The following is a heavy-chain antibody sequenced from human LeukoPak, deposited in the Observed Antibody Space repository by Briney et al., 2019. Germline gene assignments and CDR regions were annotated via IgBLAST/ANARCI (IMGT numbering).Heavy chain of an antibody. CDR3: ARVGEAFYMDV. CDR1: GFTFGSHW. V-gene: IGHV3-7*01. D-gene: IGHD3-10*01. J-gene: IGHJ6*03. Sequence: GGSLRLSCAASGFTFGSHWMSWVRQAPGQGLEWVAHIKQDGSETYYVDSVKDRFTISRDNAKSSVYLQMNSLRAEDTAVYYCARVGEAFYMDVWGKGTTVTVSS. CDR2: IKQDGSET.